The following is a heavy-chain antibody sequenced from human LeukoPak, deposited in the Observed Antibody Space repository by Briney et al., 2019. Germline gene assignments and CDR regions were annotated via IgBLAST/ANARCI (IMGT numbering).Heavy chain of an antibody. CDR1: GGSFSGYY. D-gene: IGHD1-26*01. Sequence: SETLSLTCAVYGGSFSGYYWSWIRQPPGKGPEWIGEINHSGSTNYNPSLKSRVTISVDTSKNQFSLKLSSVTAADTAVYYCARTLVGANSDWGQGTLVTVSS. V-gene: IGHV4-34*01. CDR2: INHSGST. J-gene: IGHJ4*02. CDR3: ARTLVGANSD.